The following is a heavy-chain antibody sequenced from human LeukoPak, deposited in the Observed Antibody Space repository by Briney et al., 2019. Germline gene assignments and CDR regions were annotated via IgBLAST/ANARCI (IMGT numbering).Heavy chain of an antibody. CDR1: GGSISSYY. CDR2: IYTSGST. J-gene: IGHJ3*01. V-gene: IGHV4-4*07. D-gene: IGHD2-2*01. Sequence: SETLSLTCTVSGGSISSYYWSWIRQPAGKGLEWIGRIYTSGSTNYNPSLKSRVTMSVDTSKNQFSLNLTSVTTADTAVYYCARVSCSSTSCPRRDALDVWGQGTMVTVSS. CDR3: ARVSCSSTSCPRRDALDV.